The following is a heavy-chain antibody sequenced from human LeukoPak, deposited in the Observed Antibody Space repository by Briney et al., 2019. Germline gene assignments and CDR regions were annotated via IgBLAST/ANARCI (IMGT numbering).Heavy chain of an antibody. CDR2: INPNSGGT. J-gene: IGHJ6*03. Sequence: ASVKVSCKASGYTFTGYYMHWVRQAPGQGLEWMGWINPNSGGTNYAQKFQGRVTMTRDTSISTAYMELSRLRSDDTAVYYCARDRLPGYCSSTSSGCDYYMDVWGKGTTVTISS. V-gene: IGHV1-2*02. CDR3: ARDRLPGYCSSTSSGCDYYMDV. D-gene: IGHD2-2*01. CDR1: GYTFTGYY.